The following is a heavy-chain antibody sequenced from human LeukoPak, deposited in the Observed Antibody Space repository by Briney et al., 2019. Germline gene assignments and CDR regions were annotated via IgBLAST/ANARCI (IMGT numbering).Heavy chain of an antibody. CDR3: ARGTHNERGVLGHQSWFDP. J-gene: IGHJ5*02. V-gene: IGHV3-30*03. D-gene: IGHD1-1*01. CDR1: GFTFSRHG. CDR2: IGDTGRAK. Sequence: GGSLRLSCAASGFTFSRHGMHWVRQAPGKGLEWVAVIGDTGRAKYYADSVEGRFTASRDNSKNTLYLEMNSLRYDDTALYYCARGTHNERGVLGHQSWFDPWGQGTLVTVSS.